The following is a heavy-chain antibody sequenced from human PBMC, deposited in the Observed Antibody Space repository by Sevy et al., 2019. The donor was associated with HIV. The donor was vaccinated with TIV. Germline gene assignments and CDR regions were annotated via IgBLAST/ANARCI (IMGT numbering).Heavy chain of an antibody. J-gene: IGHJ4*02. CDR1: GFNFNIYS. Sequence: GGSLRLSCVASGFNFNIYSMSWVRQAPGKGLEWVSTLSFGCGRINHADSVQGRFTMTRDDSKKTVYLEMNSLRAEDTAVYYCAREGCTRPHDHWGQGTLVTVSS. D-gene: IGHD2-8*01. CDR3: AREGCTRPHDH. CDR2: LSFGCGRI. V-gene: IGHV3-23*01.